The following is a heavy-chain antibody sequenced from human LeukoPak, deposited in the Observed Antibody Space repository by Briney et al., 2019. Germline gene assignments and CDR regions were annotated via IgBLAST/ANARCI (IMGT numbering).Heavy chain of an antibody. D-gene: IGHD3-10*01. Sequence: ASVKVSRKTSGYTFTSYGFNWVRQAPGQGLEWMGWISGYNGNTNYAQKFQGRVTMTTDTSTNTAYMELRSLRSDDTAVYYCARDLLWFGEFGTKNDYWGQGTLVTVSS. V-gene: IGHV1-18*01. CDR1: GYTFTSYG. CDR2: ISGYNGNT. CDR3: ARDLLWFGEFGTKNDY. J-gene: IGHJ4*02.